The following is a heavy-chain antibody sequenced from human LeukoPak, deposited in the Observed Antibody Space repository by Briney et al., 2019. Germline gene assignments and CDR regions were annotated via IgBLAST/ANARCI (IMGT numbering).Heavy chain of an antibody. J-gene: IGHJ3*02. V-gene: IGHV4-39*07. CDR3: ASYGDYTLDAFDI. D-gene: IGHD4-17*01. Sequence: SETLSLTCTVSGGSISSSSYYWGWIRQPPGKGLEWIGSIYYSGSTYYNPSLKSRVTISVDTSKNQFSLKLSPVTAADTAVYYCASYGDYTLDAFDIWGQGTMVTVSS. CDR1: GGSISSSSYY. CDR2: IYYSGST.